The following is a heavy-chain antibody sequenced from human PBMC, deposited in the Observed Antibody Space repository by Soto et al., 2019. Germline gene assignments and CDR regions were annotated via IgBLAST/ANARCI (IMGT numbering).Heavy chain of an antibody. V-gene: IGHV3-23*01. CDR2: ISGSGGST. D-gene: IGHD6-13*01. CDR1: GFTFSSYA. Sequence: QPGGSLRLSCAASGFTFSSYAMSWVRQAPGKGLEWVSAISGSGGSTYYADSVKGRFTISRDNSKNTLYLQMNSLRAEDTAVYYCAKDISSSWYYYYGMDVWRQGTTVTVSS. J-gene: IGHJ6*02. CDR3: AKDISSSWYYYYGMDV.